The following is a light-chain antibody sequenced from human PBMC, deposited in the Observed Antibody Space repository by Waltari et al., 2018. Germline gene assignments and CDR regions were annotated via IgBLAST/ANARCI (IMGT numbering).Light chain of an antibody. CDR1: HSISSY. Sequence: DIQMTQSPSSLSASVGDRVTITCRASHSISSYLNWYQHKPGKAPKILIYAASSLQSGVPSRFSGSGSGTDFTLTISSLQTEDFATYYCQQSYSLYTFGQGTKLEIK. V-gene: IGKV1-39*01. CDR3: QQSYSLYT. CDR2: AAS. J-gene: IGKJ2*01.